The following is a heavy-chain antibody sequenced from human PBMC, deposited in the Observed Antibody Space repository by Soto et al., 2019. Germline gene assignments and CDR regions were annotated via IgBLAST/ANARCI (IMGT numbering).Heavy chain of an antibody. J-gene: IGHJ4*02. CDR2: ISAHNGNT. CDR3: ARGRYGDY. D-gene: IGHD1-1*01. CDR1: GYTFTSYG. Sequence: QVHLVQSGPEVKKPGASVRVSCKASGYTFTSYGITWARQAPGQGLEWMGWISAHNGNTDYAQKLQGRVIVTRDTSTSTAYMELRSLRSDDTAMYYCARGRYGDYWGQGALVTVSS. V-gene: IGHV1-18*01.